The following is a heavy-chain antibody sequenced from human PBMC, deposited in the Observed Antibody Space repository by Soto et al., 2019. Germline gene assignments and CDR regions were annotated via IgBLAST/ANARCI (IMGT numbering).Heavy chain of an antibody. J-gene: IGHJ4*02. CDR3: GQKGVRGVIGY. V-gene: IGHV2-5*02. CDR1: GFSLSTSGLG. Sequence: SGPTLVNPTQTLTLTCTFSGFSLSTSGLGVGWIRQPPGKALEWLALIYWDDDKRYSPSLKSMLPITKDTSRHQVVLTMTNIAPVDTATYYCGQKGVRGVIGYWGQGTLVTVSS. CDR2: IYWDDDK. D-gene: IGHD3-10*02.